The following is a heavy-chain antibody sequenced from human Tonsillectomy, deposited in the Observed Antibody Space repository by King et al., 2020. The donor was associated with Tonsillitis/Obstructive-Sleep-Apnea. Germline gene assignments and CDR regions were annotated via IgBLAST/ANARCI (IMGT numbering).Heavy chain of an antibody. Sequence: VQLVESGGGLVKPGGSLRLFCAASGFTFSKAWMSWVCKAPGKGREWGGRMTSTTDGGTPDYAASVKGRFTISRDDSKNTLYLQMNSLKTEDTAVYYCTTDIVVVPAAWDRYWGQGTLVTVSS. CDR2: MTSTTDGGTP. CDR3: TTDIVVVPAAWDRY. V-gene: IGHV3-15*01. CDR1: GFTFSKAW. J-gene: IGHJ4*02. D-gene: IGHD2-2*01.